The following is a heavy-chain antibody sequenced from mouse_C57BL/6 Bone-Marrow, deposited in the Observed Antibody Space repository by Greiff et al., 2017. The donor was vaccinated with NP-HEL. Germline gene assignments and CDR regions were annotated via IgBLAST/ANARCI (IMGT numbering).Heavy chain of an antibody. V-gene: IGHV2-2*01. J-gene: IGHJ3*01. CDR2: IWSGGST. CDR3: ARFYDYDEAY. CDR1: GFSLTSYG. Sequence: VQLQQSGPGLVQPSHCLSITCTVSGFSLTSYGAHWVRQSPGKGLEWLGVIWSGGSTDCNAAFISRLSISKDNSKSQVFFKMNRLQADDPAIYYCARFYDYDEAYWGQGTLVTVSA. D-gene: IGHD2-4*01.